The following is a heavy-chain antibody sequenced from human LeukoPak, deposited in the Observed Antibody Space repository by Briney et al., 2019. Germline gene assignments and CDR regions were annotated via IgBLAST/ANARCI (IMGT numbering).Heavy chain of an antibody. CDR1: GGSIRSYY. D-gene: IGHD6-19*01. CDR2: IDYSGNT. J-gene: IGHJ4*02. CDR3: ARQLVVAGTCFDY. V-gene: IGHV4-59*08. Sequence: SETLSLTCTVSGGSIRSYYWSWIRQPPGKGLEWIGYIDYSGNTNYHPSLESRVTISVDTSKNQFSRKLSSVPAADTAVYYCARQLVVAGTCFDYWGQGTLVTVSS.